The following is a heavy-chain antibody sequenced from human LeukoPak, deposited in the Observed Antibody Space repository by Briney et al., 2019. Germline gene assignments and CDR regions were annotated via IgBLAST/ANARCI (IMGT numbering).Heavy chain of an antibody. J-gene: IGHJ6*01. D-gene: IGHD3-22*01. V-gene: IGHV3-9*01. CDR1: GFTLDGYA. Sequence: GGSLRLSCAASGFTLDGYAMHWVRQAPGKGLEWVSCISWNSGTIDYADSVKGRFTISRDNAKNSLYLQMNSLRAEDTALYYCAKDYGGYYYNLHVWGQGPTVTVP. CDR3: AKDYGGYYYNLHV. CDR2: ISWNSGTI.